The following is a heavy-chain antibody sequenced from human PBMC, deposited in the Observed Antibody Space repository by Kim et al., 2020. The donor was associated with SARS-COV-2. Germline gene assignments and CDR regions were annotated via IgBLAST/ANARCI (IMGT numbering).Heavy chain of an antibody. Sequence: GGSLRLSCAASGFTFSSYAMSWVRQAPGKGLEWVSAISGSGGSTYYADSVKGRFTISRDNSKNTLYLQMNSLTAEDTAVYYCAKHLWFGESDIYYFDYWGQGTLVTVSS. D-gene: IGHD3-10*01. V-gene: IGHV3-23*01. CDR3: AKHLWFGESDIYYFDY. CDR1: GFTFSSYA. CDR2: ISGSGGST. J-gene: IGHJ4*02.